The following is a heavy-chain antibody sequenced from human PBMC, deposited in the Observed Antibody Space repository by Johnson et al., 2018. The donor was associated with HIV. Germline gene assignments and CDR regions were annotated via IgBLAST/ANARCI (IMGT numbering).Heavy chain of an antibody. CDR3: ARDSGKWSGVRFAFDI. J-gene: IGHJ3*02. Sequence: QVQLVESGGGVVQPGRSLRLSCAASGFTFSSYAMHWVRQAPGKGLEWVAVISYDGSNKYFADSVKGRFTISRDNSKNTLYLQMSSLRAEDTAIYYCARDSGKWSGVRFAFDILGQGTMVTVSS. CDR2: ISYDGSNK. D-gene: IGHD3-10*01. V-gene: IGHV3-30*04. CDR1: GFTFSSYA.